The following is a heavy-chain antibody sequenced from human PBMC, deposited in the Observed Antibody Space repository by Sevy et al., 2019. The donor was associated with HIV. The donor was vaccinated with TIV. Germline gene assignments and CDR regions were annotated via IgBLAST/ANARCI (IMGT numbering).Heavy chain of an antibody. CDR2: IKQDGSEK. CDR1: GFIFNSYW. Sequence: GGSLRLSCGASGFIFNSYWMTWVRQAPGKGLEWVATIKQDGSEKYYVDSVKGRFTISRDNVKNSVHLQMSSLRVEDKGMDYWARNYFWGQGTQGTGSS. V-gene: IGHV3-7*01. J-gene: IGHJ4*02. CDR3: ARNYF.